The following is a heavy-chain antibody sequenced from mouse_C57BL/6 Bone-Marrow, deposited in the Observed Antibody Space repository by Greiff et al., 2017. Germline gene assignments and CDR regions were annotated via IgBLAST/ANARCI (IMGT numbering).Heavy chain of an antibody. V-gene: IGHV1-55*01. J-gene: IGHJ2*01. CDR3: ARSLDYFDY. Sequence: QVQLQQPGAELVKPGASVKMSCKASGYTFTSYWITWVKQRPGQGLEWIGDIYPGSGSTNYNEKFKSKSTLTVDTSSGTAYMQLSILTSADSAVYYCARSLDYFDYWGKGTTLTVSS. CDR2: IYPGSGST. CDR1: GYTFTSYW.